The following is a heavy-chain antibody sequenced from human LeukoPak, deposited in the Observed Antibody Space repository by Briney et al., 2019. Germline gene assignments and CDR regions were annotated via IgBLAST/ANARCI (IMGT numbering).Heavy chain of an antibody. Sequence: SVKVSCKASGYTLIDYYIHWVRQAPGQGLEWMGGIIPIFGTANYAQKFQGRVTITADESTSTAYMELSSLRSEDTAVYYCARGGNGVDTAMVIASVYYYYMDVWGKGTTVTVSS. J-gene: IGHJ6*03. D-gene: IGHD5-18*01. CDR3: ARGGNGVDTAMVIASVYYYYMDV. CDR2: IIPIFGTA. V-gene: IGHV1-69*13. CDR1: GYTLIDYY.